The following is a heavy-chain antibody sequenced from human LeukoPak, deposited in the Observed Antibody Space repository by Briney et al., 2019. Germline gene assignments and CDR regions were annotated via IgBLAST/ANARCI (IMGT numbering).Heavy chain of an antibody. CDR1: GFTFSSYA. Sequence: GGSLRLSCAASGFTFSSYAMSWVRQAPGKGLEWVSAISGSGGSTYYADSVKGRFTISRDNSKNTLYLQMNSLRAEDTAVYYCAKDALAGPLGVVVPAATYFDYWGQGTLVTVSS. D-gene: IGHD2-2*01. V-gene: IGHV3-23*01. CDR3: AKDALAGPLGVVVPAATYFDY. J-gene: IGHJ4*02. CDR2: ISGSGGST.